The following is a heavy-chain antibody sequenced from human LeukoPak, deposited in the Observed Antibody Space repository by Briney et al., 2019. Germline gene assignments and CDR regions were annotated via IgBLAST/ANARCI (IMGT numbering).Heavy chain of an antibody. CDR3: AREAGPAYCSTTSCLNWFDP. Sequence: GGSLRLSCEASRFXFSSSWMSWVRQAPGKGLEWVANIKQDGSDKYYVDAVKGRFTISRDNAKNSLYLEMNSLRAEDTAVYYCAREAGPAYCSTTSCLNWFDPWGQGTLVTVSS. D-gene: IGHD2-2*01. CDR2: IKQDGSDK. J-gene: IGHJ5*02. CDR1: RFXFSSSW. V-gene: IGHV3-7*05.